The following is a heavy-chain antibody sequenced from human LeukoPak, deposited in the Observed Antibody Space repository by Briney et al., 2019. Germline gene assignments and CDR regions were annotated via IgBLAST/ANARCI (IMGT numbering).Heavy chain of an antibody. V-gene: IGHV4-34*01. D-gene: IGHD3-16*01. J-gene: IGHJ4*02. CDR1: GGSFSGYY. CDR2: INHRGST. Sequence: SETLSLTCAVYGGSFSGYYWSWIRQPPGKGREGIGEINHRGSTNYNPSLTRAVPISVDPSKHQLSLKLSSVTAADTAVYYCARRKTPFMITFGRVRGYYFDYWGQGTLVTVSS. CDR3: ARRKTPFMITFGRVRGYYFDY.